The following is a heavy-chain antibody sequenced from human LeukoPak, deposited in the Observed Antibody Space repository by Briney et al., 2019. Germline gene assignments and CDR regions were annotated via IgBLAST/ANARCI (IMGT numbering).Heavy chain of an antibody. CDR2: ISAYDGNT. D-gene: IGHD3-22*01. CDR3: ARAPYYYDSSGYSDAFDI. CDR1: GHTFTSYG. Sequence: GASVKVSCKASGHTFTSYGISWVRQAPGQGLEWMGWISAYDGNTNYAQKLQGRVTMTTDTSTSTAYMELRSLRSDDTAVYYCARAPYYYDSSGYSDAFDIWGQGTMVTVSS. V-gene: IGHV1-18*01. J-gene: IGHJ3*02.